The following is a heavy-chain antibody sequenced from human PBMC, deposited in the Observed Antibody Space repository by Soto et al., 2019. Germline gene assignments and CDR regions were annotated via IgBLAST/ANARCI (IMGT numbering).Heavy chain of an antibody. Sequence: GGSLRLSCAASGFTFSSYGMHWVRQAPGKGLEWVAVIWYDGSNKYYADSVKGRFTISRDNSKNTLYLQMNSLRAEDTAVYYCARGDLYWYFDLWGRGTLVTVSS. CDR3: ARGDLYWYFDL. CDR1: GFTFSSYG. CDR2: IWYDGSNK. V-gene: IGHV3-33*01. J-gene: IGHJ2*01.